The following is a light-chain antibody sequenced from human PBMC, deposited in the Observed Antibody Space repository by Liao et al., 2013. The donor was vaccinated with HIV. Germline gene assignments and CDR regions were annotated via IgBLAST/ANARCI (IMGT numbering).Light chain of an antibody. V-gene: IGLV3-21*01. CDR2: YDS. CDR1: NIGSKS. J-gene: IGLJ1*01. CDR3: LAWDNRSGV. Sequence: SYELTQPPSVSVAPGTTARITCGGINIGSKSVHWYQQKPGQAPVLVIYYDSDRPSGIPERFSGSSSGNTATLTISTTHAMDEADYFCLAWDNRSGVFGAGTTVTVL.